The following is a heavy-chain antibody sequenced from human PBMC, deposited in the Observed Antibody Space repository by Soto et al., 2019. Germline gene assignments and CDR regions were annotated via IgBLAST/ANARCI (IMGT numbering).Heavy chain of an antibody. CDR2: VNQRGDRP. D-gene: IGHD2-8*01. Sequence: XGSLRLSSAGYGISGNTRGVTWVRQAPGKALEWVTSVNQRGDRPLYVVSVRGRFSISKVDNESSAHLQMNSLRTADTAVYYCVASNGCVYDYWGQGSLVTVSS. CDR3: VASNGCVYDY. V-gene: IGHV3-7*03. J-gene: IGHJ4*02. CDR1: GISGNTRG.